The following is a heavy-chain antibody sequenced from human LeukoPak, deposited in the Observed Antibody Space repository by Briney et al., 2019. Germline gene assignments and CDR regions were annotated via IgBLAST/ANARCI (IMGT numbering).Heavy chain of an antibody. CDR2: ISAYNGNT. J-gene: IGHJ6*03. Sequence: ASVKVSCKASGYTFTSYGISWVRQAPGQGLEWMGWISAYNGNTNYAQKLQGRVTMTTDTSTSTAYMELRSLRSDDTAVYYCARDLKRVEWFGESDYYMDVWGKGTTVTVSS. CDR3: ARDLKRVEWFGESDYYMDV. V-gene: IGHV1-18*01. CDR1: GYTFTSYG. D-gene: IGHD3-10*01.